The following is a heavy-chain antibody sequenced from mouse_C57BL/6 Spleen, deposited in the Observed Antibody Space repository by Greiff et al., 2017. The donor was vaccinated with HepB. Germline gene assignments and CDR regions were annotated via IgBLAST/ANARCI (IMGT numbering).Heavy chain of an antibody. CDR1: GYTFTSYW. J-gene: IGHJ1*03. V-gene: IGHV1-69*01. CDR2: IDPSDSYT. Sequence: QVQLQQPGAELVMPGASVKLSCKASGYTFTSYWMHWVKQRPGQGLEWIGEIDPSDSYTNYNQKFKGKSTLTVDKSSSTAYMQLSSLTSEDSAVYYCAKHRPYHWYFDVWGTGTTVTVSS. CDR3: AKHRPYHWYFDV. D-gene: IGHD2-10*01.